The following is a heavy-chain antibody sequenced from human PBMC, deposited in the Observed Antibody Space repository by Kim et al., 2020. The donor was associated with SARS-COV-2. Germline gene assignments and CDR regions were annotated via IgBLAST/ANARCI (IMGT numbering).Heavy chain of an antibody. J-gene: IGHJ3*02. CDR1: GGSISSGGYY. D-gene: IGHD2-8*02. Sequence: SETLSLTCTVSGGSISSGGYYWSWIRQHPGKGLEWIGYIYYSGSTYYSPSLKSRVTISVDTSKNQFSLKLSSVTAADTAVYYCARARKDIVLVVYAMGAFDIWGQGTMVTVSS. CDR3: ARARKDIVLVVYAMGAFDI. CDR2: IYYSGST. V-gene: IGHV4-31*03.